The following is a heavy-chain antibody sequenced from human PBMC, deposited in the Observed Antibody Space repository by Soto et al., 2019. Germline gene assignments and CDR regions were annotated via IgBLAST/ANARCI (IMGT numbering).Heavy chain of an antibody. CDR3: ARGYYCSSTSCSPRWWFDP. Sequence: ASVKVSCKASGYTFTGYYMHWVRQAPGQGLEWMGWINPNSGGTNYAQKFQGWVTMTRDTSISTAYMELSRLRSDDTAVYYCARGYYCSSTSCSPRWWFDPWGQGTLVTVSS. J-gene: IGHJ5*02. CDR1: GYTFTGYY. CDR2: INPNSGGT. V-gene: IGHV1-2*04. D-gene: IGHD2-2*01.